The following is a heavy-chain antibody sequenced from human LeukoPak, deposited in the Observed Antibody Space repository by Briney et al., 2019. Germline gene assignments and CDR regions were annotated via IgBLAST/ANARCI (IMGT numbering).Heavy chain of an antibody. J-gene: IGHJ4*02. V-gene: IGHV1-69*05. Sequence: ASVKVSCKASGGTFSSYAISWVRQAPGKGLEWMGGIIPIFGTSNYAQTVQGRVTITTDESTSTAYMELSSLRSEDTAVYYCARDSDSSGWATFDYWGQGTLVTVSA. CDR3: ARDSDSSGWATFDY. D-gene: IGHD6-19*01. CDR1: GGTFSSYA. CDR2: IIPIFGTS.